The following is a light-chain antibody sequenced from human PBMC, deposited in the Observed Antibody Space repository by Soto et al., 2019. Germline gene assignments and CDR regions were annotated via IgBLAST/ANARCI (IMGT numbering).Light chain of an antibody. CDR1: QNIYTW. V-gene: IGKV1-5*03. J-gene: IGKJ4*01. CDR3: QHHQAYPLT. Sequence: DIQMTQSPSTLSAYVGDRVTITCRASQNIYTWLAWYQQKPGRAPKLLIYQASALESGVPSRFSGSGSGTAFTLIISRLQPDDFATYYCQHHQAYPLTFGGGTEVEIK. CDR2: QAS.